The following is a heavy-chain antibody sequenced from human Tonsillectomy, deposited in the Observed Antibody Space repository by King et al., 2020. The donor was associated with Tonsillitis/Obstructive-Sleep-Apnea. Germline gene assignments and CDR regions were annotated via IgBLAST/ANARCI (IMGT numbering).Heavy chain of an antibody. D-gene: IGHD3-10*01. Sequence: VQLVESGGGVVQPGRSLRLSCAASGFTFSNYAMHWVRRAPGKGLEWVAVISYDGSNKYYADSVKGRFTISRDNSKNTLYLQMNSLRPEDTAVYYCARDPSYYASGSYYNRGSAFDIWGQGTMVTVSS. CDR1: GFTFSNYA. J-gene: IGHJ3*02. V-gene: IGHV3-30*04. CDR3: ARDPSYYASGSYYNRGSAFDI. CDR2: ISYDGSNK.